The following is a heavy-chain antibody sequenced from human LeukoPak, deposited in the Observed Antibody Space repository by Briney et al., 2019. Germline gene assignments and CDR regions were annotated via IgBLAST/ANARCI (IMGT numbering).Heavy chain of an antibody. V-gene: IGHV4-61*02. D-gene: IGHD2-15*01. Sequence: SETLSLTCTVSGGSISSGSYYWSWIRQPAGKGLEWIGRIYTSGSTNYNPSLKSRVTISVDTSKDQFSLKLSSVTAADTAVYYCARSGLYCSGGSCRNWFDPWGQGTLVTVS. J-gene: IGHJ5*02. CDR3: ARSGLYCSGGSCRNWFDP. CDR1: GGSISSGSYY. CDR2: IYTSGST.